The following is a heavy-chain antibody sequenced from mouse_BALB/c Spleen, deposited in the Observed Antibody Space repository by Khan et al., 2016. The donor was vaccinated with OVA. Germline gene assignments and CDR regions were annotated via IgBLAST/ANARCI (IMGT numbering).Heavy chain of an antibody. CDR3: ARKNDYDYAVDY. J-gene: IGHJ4*01. D-gene: IGHD2-13*01. Sequence: EVQLQQSGPGLVKPSPSLSLSCTATGYSITTNYAWGWIRQFPGNKLEWMGSISYSGSTSYNPSLKSRIPITRATSKNQFFLQLNSVTTEDTATYCCARKNDYDYAVDYWGQGTSVTVSS. V-gene: IGHV3-2*02. CDR1: GYSITTNYA. CDR2: ISYSGST.